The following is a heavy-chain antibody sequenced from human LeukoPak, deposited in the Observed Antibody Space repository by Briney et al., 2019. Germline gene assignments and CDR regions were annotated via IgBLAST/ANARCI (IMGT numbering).Heavy chain of an antibody. J-gene: IGHJ4*02. CDR2: ISSSGSTI. Sequence: GGSLRLSCAASGFTFSDYYMSWIRQAPGKGLEWVSYISSSGSTIYYADSVKGRFTISRDNAKNSLYLQMNSLRAEGTAVYYCALSYYYGSGSYDWGQGTLVTVSS. V-gene: IGHV3-11*01. CDR1: GFTFSDYY. D-gene: IGHD3-10*01. CDR3: ALSYYYGSGSYD.